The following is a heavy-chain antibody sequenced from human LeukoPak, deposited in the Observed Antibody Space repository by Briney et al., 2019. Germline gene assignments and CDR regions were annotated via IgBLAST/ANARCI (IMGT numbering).Heavy chain of an antibody. CDR3: AKGERFGGDFDY. V-gene: IGHV3-23*01. CDR2: ISGSGGST. CDR1: GFTFSSYA. J-gene: IGHJ4*02. D-gene: IGHD3-10*01. Sequence: GGSLRLSCAVSGFTFSSYAMSWVRQAPGKGLEWVSAISGSGGSTYYADSVKGRFTISRDNSKNTLYLQMNSLRAEDMAVYYCAKGERFGGDFDYWGQRTLVTVSS.